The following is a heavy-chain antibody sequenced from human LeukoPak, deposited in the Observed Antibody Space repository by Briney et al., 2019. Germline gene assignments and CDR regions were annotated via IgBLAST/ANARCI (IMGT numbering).Heavy chain of an antibody. V-gene: IGHV4-34*01. CDR2: INHSGST. CDR1: GGSFSGYY. J-gene: IGHJ4*02. CDR3: ARGSAAVTLSATIDY. D-gene: IGHD4-23*01. Sequence: SETLSLTCAVYGGSFSGYYWSWIRQPPGKGLEWIGEINHSGSTNYNPSLKSRVTISVDTSKNQFSLKLSSVTAADTAVYYCARGSAAVTLSATIDYWGQGTLVTVSS.